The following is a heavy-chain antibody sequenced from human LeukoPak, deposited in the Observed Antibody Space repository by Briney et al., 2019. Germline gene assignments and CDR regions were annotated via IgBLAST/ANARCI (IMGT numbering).Heavy chain of an antibody. CDR3: ASGYSSSWPEY. CDR2: INHSGST. J-gene: IGHJ4*02. CDR1: GGSFSGYY. Sequence: NPSETLSLTCAVYGGSFSGYYWSWVRQPPGKGLGWIGEINHSGSTNYNPSLKSRVTISVDTSKNQFSLKLSSVTAADTAVYYCASGYSSSWPEYWGQGTLVTVSS. V-gene: IGHV4-34*01. D-gene: IGHD6-13*01.